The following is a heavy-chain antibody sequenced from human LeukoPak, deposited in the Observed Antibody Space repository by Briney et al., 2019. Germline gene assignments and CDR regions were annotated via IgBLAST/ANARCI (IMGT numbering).Heavy chain of an antibody. CDR3: TRPRGNLDV. CDR1: GFTFSGSA. D-gene: IGHD4-23*01. V-gene: IGHV3-73*01. CDR2: IRSKANSYAT. Sequence: PGGSLRLSCAASGFTFSGSAMHWVRQASGKGLEWVGRIRSKANSYATAYAASVKGRFTISRDDSKNTAHLQMNSLKTEDTAVYYCTRPRGNLDVWGEGTTVTVSS. J-gene: IGHJ6*04.